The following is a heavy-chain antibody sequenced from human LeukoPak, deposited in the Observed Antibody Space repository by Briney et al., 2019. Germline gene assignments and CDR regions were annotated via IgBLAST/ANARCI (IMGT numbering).Heavy chain of an antibody. D-gene: IGHD6-19*01. V-gene: IGHV4-39*01. Sequence: SETLSLTCTVSGGSISSSSYYWGWIRQPPGKGLEWIGSIYYSGSTYYNPSLKSRVTISVDTSKNQFSLKLSSVTAADTAVYYCARRPYRGWSDKPYWYFDLWGRGTLVTVSS. CDR2: IYYSGST. J-gene: IGHJ2*01. CDR3: ARRPYRGWSDKPYWYFDL. CDR1: GGSISSSSYY.